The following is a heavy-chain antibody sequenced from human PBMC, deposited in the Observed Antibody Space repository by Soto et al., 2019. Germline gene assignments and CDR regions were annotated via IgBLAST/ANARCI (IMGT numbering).Heavy chain of an antibody. CDR2: INHSGST. Sequence: SETLSLTCAVYGGSFSGYYWSWIRQPPGKGLEWIGEINHSGSTNYNPSLKSRVTISVDTSKNQFSLKLSSVTAADTAVYYCARGGVVVVAATRWFDPWGQGTLVTVSS. CDR1: GGSFSGYY. CDR3: ARGGVVVVAATRWFDP. V-gene: IGHV4-34*01. D-gene: IGHD2-15*01. J-gene: IGHJ5*02.